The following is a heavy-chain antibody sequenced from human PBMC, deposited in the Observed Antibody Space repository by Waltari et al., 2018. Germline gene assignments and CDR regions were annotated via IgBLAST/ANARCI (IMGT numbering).Heavy chain of an antibody. CDR3: AREDWNYGRIPDS. CDR2: IYSDGMAE. CDR1: GFTFRIHA. J-gene: IGHJ4*02. Sequence: QVQLVESGGGVVQPGKSLRLSCAASGFTFRIHAMHWVRQAPGKGVEWVAIIYSDGMAEDYADSVKGRFTISRDNSGNTLYLQLNNLRAEDTAVYHCAREDWNYGRIPDSWGQGTLVTVSS. V-gene: IGHV3-33*01. D-gene: IGHD1-7*01.